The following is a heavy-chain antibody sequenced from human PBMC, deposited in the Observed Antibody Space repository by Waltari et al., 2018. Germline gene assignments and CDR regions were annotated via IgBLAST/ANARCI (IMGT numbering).Heavy chain of an antibody. CDR3: ARGIAARPGVDY. V-gene: IGHV1-2*02. Sequence: TGYYMHWVRQAPGQGLEWMGWINPNSGGTNYAQKFQGRVTMTRDTSISTAYMELSRLGSDDTAVYYCARGIAARPGVDYWGQGTLVTVSS. D-gene: IGHD6-6*01. CDR1: TGYY. CDR2: INPNSGGT. J-gene: IGHJ4*02.